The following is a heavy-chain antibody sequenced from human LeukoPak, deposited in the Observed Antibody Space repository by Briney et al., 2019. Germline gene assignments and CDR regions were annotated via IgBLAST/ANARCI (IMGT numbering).Heavy chain of an antibody. V-gene: IGHV3-23*01. CDR2: ISGSGGST. D-gene: IGHD4-11*01. CDR1: GFTFSSYA. CDR3: AKGYSNYSPFDY. Sequence: GGSLRLSCAASGFTFSSYAMSWVRQAPGKGLEWVSGISGSGGSTNYADSVKGRFTISRDNSKNTLYLQMNSLRAEDTAVYYCAKGYSNYSPFDYWGQGTLVTASS. J-gene: IGHJ4*02.